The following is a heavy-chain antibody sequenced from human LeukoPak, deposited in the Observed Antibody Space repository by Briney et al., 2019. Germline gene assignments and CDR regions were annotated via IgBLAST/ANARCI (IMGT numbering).Heavy chain of an antibody. V-gene: IGHV4-39*07. J-gene: IGHJ4*02. CDR2: IYYSGST. D-gene: IGHD2-8*01. Sequence: SETLSLTCTVSGGSISSSSYYWGWIRQPPGKGLEWIGSIYYSGSTYYNPSLKSRVTISVDTSKNQFSLKLSSVTAADTAVYYCARGRMHIDYWGQGTLVTVSS. CDR3: ARGRMHIDY. CDR1: GGSISSSSYY.